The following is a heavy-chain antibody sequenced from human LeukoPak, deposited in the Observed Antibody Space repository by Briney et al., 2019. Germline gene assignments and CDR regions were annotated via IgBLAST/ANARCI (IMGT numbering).Heavy chain of an antibody. Sequence: QPGGSLRLSCAASGFTISSYGMHWVRQAPGKGLEWVAVISYDGSNKYYADSVKGRFTISRDNSKNTLYLQMNSLRAEDTAVYYCAKGSPFDYWGQGTLVTVSS. CDR1: GFTISSYG. CDR2: ISYDGSNK. V-gene: IGHV3-30*18. J-gene: IGHJ4*02. CDR3: AKGSPFDY. D-gene: IGHD1-26*01.